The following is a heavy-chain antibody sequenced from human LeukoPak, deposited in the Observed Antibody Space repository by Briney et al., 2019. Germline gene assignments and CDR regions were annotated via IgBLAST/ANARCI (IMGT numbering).Heavy chain of an antibody. Sequence: SETLSLTCAVSGGSISSSNWWSWVRQPPGKGLEWIGEIYHSGSTNYNPSLKSRVTISVDTSKNQFSLKLSSVTAADTAVYYCARGRRGYSYGSLYYYYYMDVWGKGTTVTVSS. CDR2: IYHSGST. CDR3: ARGRRGYSYGSLYYYYYMDV. J-gene: IGHJ6*03. V-gene: IGHV4-4*02. CDR1: GGSISSSNW. D-gene: IGHD5-18*01.